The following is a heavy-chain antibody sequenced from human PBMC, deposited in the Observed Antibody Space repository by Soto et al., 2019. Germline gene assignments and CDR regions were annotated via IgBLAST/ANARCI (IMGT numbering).Heavy chain of an antibody. CDR1: GGTFTTYT. CDR2: IIPIPGIA. J-gene: IGHJ6*02. CDR3: ASNNWNDGYYYGMDV. D-gene: IGHD1-1*01. Sequence: QVQLVQSGAEVKKPGSSVKVSCKASGGTFTTYTISWVRQARGQGLEWMGRIIPIPGIANYAQKFQGRVKIXXDXSXXTAYMELSSLRSEDTAVYYCASNNWNDGYYYGMDVWGQGTTVTVSS. V-gene: IGHV1-69*02.